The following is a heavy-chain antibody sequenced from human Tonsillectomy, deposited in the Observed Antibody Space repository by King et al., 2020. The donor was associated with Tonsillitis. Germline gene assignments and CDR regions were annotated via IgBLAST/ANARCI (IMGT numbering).Heavy chain of an antibody. D-gene: IGHD3-22*01. J-gene: IGHJ3*02. V-gene: IGHV3-23*04. Sequence: VQLVESGGGLVQPGGSLRLSCAASGFTFSSYAMTWVRQAPGKGLEWVSVVSGSGGITYYADSVKGRFTISRDNSKNTLYLQMNILRAEDTAVYYCAKDYYYDSSGYYDGLRGAFDIWGQGTTVTVSS. CDR3: AKDYYYDSSGYYDGLRGAFDI. CDR1: GFTFSSYA. CDR2: VSGSGGIT.